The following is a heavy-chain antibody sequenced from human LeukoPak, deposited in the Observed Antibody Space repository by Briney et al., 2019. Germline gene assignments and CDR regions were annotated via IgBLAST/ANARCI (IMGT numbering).Heavy chain of an antibody. CDR2: ISSSSSYI. CDR3: ARSGGCSSTSCSQNFDY. CDR1: GFTFSSYS. D-gene: IGHD2-2*01. Sequence: GGSLRLSCAASGFTFSSYSMNWVRQAPRKGLEWVSSISSSSSYIYYSDPVKSRFTISRDNAKNSLYLQMNSLRAEDTAVYYCARSGGCSSTSCSQNFDYWGQGTLVTVSS. J-gene: IGHJ4*02. V-gene: IGHV3-21*01.